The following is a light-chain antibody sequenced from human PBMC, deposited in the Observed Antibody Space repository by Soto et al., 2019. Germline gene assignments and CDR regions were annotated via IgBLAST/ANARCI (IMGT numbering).Light chain of an antibody. CDR3: QQYGSSRT. CDR1: QSVSSSY. V-gene: IGKV3-20*01. J-gene: IGKJ1*01. Sequence: EIVLTQSPGTLSLSPGERATLSCRASQSVSSSYLAWYQQKPGQAPRLLIYGASSRATGIPDSFSGSGSGTDFTLTISRLEAEDVAVYYCQQYGSSRTFGQGTKVEIK. CDR2: GAS.